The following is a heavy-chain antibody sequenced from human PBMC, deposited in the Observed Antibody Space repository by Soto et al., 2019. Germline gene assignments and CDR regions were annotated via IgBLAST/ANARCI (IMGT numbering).Heavy chain of an antibody. CDR3: ARDGPYYYASRMDV. CDR1: GIPVSSNY. V-gene: IGHV3-53*04. CDR2: LHSGGDT. D-gene: IGHD3-10*01. J-gene: IGHJ6*02. Sequence: EVQLVESGGGLVQPGGSLRLSCAASGIPVSSNYMTWVRQAPGKGLEWVSVLHSGGDTYYANSVKGRFTISRHDSTNTLFLQMNSLTPEDTAVYYCARDGPYYYASRMDVWVQGTTVTVSS.